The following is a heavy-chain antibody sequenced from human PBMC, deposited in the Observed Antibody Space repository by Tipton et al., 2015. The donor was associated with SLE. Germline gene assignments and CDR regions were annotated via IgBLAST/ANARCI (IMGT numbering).Heavy chain of an antibody. J-gene: IGHJ6*02. CDR1: GGSISSGSYY. D-gene: IGHD5-12*01. V-gene: IGHV4-39*07. CDR2: IYYSGTT. CDR3: AIGGDSGYDL. Sequence: TLSLTCTVSGGSISSGSYYWGWIRQPPGKGLDWIGTIYYSGTTYYNPSLKSRVTISVDTSKIQFSLKLSSVTAADTAVYYCAIGGDSGYDLWGQGTTVIVSS.